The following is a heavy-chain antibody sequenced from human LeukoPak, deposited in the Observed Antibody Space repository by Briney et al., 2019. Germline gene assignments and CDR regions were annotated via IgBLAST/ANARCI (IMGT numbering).Heavy chain of an antibody. CDR1: GGSKSSGGYY. CDR2: IYYSGST. V-gene: IGHV4-31*03. D-gene: IGHD4-17*01. CDR3: ARGGYGDYGVWFDP. Sequence: SETLSLTCTVSGGSKSSGGYYWSWIRQHPGKGLEWIEYIYYSGSTYYNPSLKSRVTISVDTSKNQFSLKLSSVTAADTAVYYCARGGYGDYGVWFDPWGQGTLVTVSS. J-gene: IGHJ5*02.